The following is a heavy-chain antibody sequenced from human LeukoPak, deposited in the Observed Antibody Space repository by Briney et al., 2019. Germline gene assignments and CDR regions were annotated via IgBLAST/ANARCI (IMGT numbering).Heavy chain of an antibody. J-gene: IGHJ4*02. CDR2: IYYSGST. CDR3: AGGLSLAHHSSSWYAIDY. V-gene: IGHV4-39*01. Sequence: PSETLSLTCTVSGGSISSSSYYWGWIRQPPGKGLEWIGSIYYSGSTYYNPSLKSRVTISVDTSKNQFSLKLSSVTAADTAVYYCAGGLSLAHHSSSWYAIDYWGQGTLVTVSS. D-gene: IGHD6-13*01. CDR1: GGSISSSSYY.